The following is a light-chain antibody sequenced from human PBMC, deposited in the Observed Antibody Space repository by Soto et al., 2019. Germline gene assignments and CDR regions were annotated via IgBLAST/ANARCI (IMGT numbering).Light chain of an antibody. Sequence: DVVMTQSPLSLPVTLGQPASISCRSSQSIVYSDGIAYLSWFHQRPGQSPRRLIYNASNRDSGVPVRFSGSGSGTDFTLQSNRGDAEDVGVFYLMQGTHWPPTFGRGTMVEIK. J-gene: IGKJ1*01. CDR3: MQGTHWPPT. CDR2: NAS. CDR1: QSIVYSDGIAY. V-gene: IGKV2-30*01.